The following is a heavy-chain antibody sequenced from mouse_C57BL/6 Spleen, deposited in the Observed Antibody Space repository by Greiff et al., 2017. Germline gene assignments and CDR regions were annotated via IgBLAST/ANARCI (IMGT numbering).Heavy chain of an antibody. J-gene: IGHJ2*01. Sequence: EVKVVESGGGLVQPGGSMKLSCAASGFTFSDAWMDWVRQSPEKGLEWVAEIRNKANNHATYYAESVKGRFTISRDDSKSSVYLQMNSLRAEDTGIYYCTRTNHAVFDYWGQGTTLTVSS. CDR1: GFTFSDAW. CDR2: IRNKANNHAT. V-gene: IGHV6-6*01. CDR3: TRTNHAVFDY.